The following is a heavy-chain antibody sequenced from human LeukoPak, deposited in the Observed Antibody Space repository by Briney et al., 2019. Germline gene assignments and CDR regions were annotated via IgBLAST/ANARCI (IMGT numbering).Heavy chain of an antibody. Sequence: GGSLRLSCAVSGLTVSNVWMNWVRQAPGKGLEWVGRIKSKKDGGTTEFAAPVRGRFTISRDDSQNTLYLQMNSLTSDDTAVYYCTQGSGFYYVYWGQGTLVTVSS. CDR3: TQGSGFYYVY. V-gene: IGHV3-15*07. J-gene: IGHJ4*02. CDR2: IKSKKDGGTT. D-gene: IGHD3-22*01. CDR1: GLTVSNVW.